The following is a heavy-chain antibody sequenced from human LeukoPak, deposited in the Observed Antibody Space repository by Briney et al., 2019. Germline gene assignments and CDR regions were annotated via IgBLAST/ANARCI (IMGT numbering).Heavy chain of an antibody. CDR1: GFIFSDFA. CDR2: IGGTGET. V-gene: IGHV3-23*01. Sequence: GGSLRLSCAASGFIFSDFAMNWVRQTPGKGLEWVSVIGGTGETHSRDSVKGRFTVSRDNFKNTMSLQMNNLRPEDTAVYYCAKDSWPRNGIYDPFDIWGQGTMVTVSS. D-gene: IGHD2-8*01. CDR3: AKDSWPRNGIYDPFDI. J-gene: IGHJ3*02.